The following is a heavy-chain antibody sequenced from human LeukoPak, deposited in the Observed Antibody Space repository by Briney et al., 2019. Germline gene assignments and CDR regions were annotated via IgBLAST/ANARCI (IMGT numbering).Heavy chain of an antibody. CDR3: VMAVWGY. J-gene: IGHJ4*02. CDR2: ISYDGSNK. V-gene: IGHV3-30*03. D-gene: IGHD3-16*01. Sequence: PGRSLRLSCAASGFTFSSYGMHWVRQAPGKGLEWVAVISYDGSNKYYADSVKGRFTISRDNSKNTLYLQMNSLRAEDTAVYYCVMAVWGYWGQGTLVTVSS. CDR1: GFTFSSYG.